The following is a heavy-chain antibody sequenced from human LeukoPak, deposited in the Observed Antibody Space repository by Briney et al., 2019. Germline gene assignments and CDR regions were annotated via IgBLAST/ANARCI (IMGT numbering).Heavy chain of an antibody. V-gene: IGHV3-23*01. CDR2: ISGSGGST. D-gene: IGHD2-2*01. Sequence: GGSLRLSCAASGFTFSSYAMSWVRQAPGKGLEWVSAISGSGGSTYHADSVKGRFTISRDNSKNTLYLQMNSLRAEGTAVYYCAKRDIVVVPAANIDYWGQGTLVTVSS. CDR1: GFTFSSYA. CDR3: AKRDIVVVPAANIDY. J-gene: IGHJ4*02.